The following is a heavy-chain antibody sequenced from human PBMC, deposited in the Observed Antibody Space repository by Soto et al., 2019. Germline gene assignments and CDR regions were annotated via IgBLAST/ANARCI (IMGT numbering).Heavy chain of an antibody. CDR1: VFSLSTSGVG. V-gene: IGHV2-5*02. D-gene: IGHD3-9*01. Sequence: SVPTLVNPTQTLTLTCTFSVFSLSTSGVGVAWIRQPPGKALQWLALIYCDDGKRYSPSLKTRLNSTKDTSKNQVVLTLTNVDPVDTATYYCAHRPAYDIFTGYYTFDYWGQGSLVTVSS. CDR3: AHRPAYDIFTGYYTFDY. CDR2: IYCDDGK. J-gene: IGHJ4*02.